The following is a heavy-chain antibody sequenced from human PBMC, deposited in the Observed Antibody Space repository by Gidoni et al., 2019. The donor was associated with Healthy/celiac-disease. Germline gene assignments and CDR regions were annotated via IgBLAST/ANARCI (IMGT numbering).Heavy chain of an antibody. CDR3: ARELEDFWSGYYGSWFDP. D-gene: IGHD3-3*01. V-gene: IGHV4-30-4*01. CDR2: IYYSGST. CDR1: GGSISSGDYY. J-gene: IGHJ5*02. Sequence: QVQLQESGPGLVKPSQTLSLTCTVSGGSISSGDYYWSWIRQPPGKGLEWIGYIYYSGSTYYNPSLKSRVTISVDTSKNQFSLKLSSVTAADTAVYYCARELEDFWSGYYGSWFDPWGQGTLVTVSS.